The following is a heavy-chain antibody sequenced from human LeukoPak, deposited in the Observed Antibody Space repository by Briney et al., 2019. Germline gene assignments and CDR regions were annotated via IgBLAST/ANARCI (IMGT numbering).Heavy chain of an antibody. J-gene: IGHJ4*02. CDR1: GFTFSSYA. CDR2: ISYDGSNK. CDR3: AKSRDTGYSSSWSIDY. Sequence: GGSLRLSCAASGFTFSSYAMHWVRQAPGKGLEWVAVISYDGSNKYYADSVKGRFTISRDNSMNTLYLQMNSLRAEDTAVYYCAKSRDTGYSSSWSIDYWGQGTLVTVSS. D-gene: IGHD6-13*01. V-gene: IGHV3-30-3*02.